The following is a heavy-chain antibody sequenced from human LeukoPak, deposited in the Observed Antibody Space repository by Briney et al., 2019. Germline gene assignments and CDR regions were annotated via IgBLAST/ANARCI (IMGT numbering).Heavy chain of an antibody. Sequence: PGRSLRLSCAASGYTFSSHGMHWVRQAPGKGLEWVAAIWYDGSYKYYADSVKGRFTISRDNSKNMLYLQMDSLRAEDTALYYCARLWGSVSGYFDYWGQGTLVTVSS. D-gene: IGHD2-21*01. CDR1: GYTFSSHG. V-gene: IGHV3-33*01. CDR2: IWYDGSYK. CDR3: ARLWGSVSGYFDY. J-gene: IGHJ4*02.